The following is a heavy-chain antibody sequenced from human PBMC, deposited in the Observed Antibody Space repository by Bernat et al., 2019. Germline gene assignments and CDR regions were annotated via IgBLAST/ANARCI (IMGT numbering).Heavy chain of an antibody. CDR3: ARDVGIAARPTDY. Sequence: QVQLVESGGGVVQPGRSLRLSCAASGFTFSSYGMHWVRQAPGKGLEWVAVISYDGSNKYYADSVKGRFTISRDNSKNTLYLQMNSLRAEDTAVYYCARDVGIAARPTDYWGQRTLVTVSS. V-gene: IGHV3-30*03. CDR2: ISYDGSNK. J-gene: IGHJ4*02. CDR1: GFTFSSYG. D-gene: IGHD6-6*01.